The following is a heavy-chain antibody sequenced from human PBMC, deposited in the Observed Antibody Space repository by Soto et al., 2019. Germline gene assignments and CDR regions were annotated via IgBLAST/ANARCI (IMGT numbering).Heavy chain of an antibody. Sequence: ASVKRSCKASGYTLTSHDINWVRQATGQGLEWMGWLNPNTGDTGYAQKFQGRLSMTRNTSISTAYMELSSLRSEDTAVYYCARGGDDASDLWGQGTLVTVSS. CDR2: LNPNTGDT. CDR1: GYTLTSHD. V-gene: IGHV1-8*01. CDR3: ARGGDDASDL. J-gene: IGHJ3*01.